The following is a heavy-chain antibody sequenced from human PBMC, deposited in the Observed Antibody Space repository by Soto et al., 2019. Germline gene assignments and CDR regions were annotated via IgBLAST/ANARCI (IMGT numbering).Heavy chain of an antibody. J-gene: IGHJ6*02. CDR2: INHSGST. CDR1: GGSFSGDY. D-gene: IGHD2-8*01. CDR3: ARGHSSCTSDACWFSVYYYCGMDV. Sequence: ASETLSLTCAVYGGSFSGDYWTWIRQPPGKGLEWIGEINHSGSTNYNPSLKSRLTISVDTSKNQFSLRLSSVTAADTAVYYCARGHSSCTSDACWFSVYYYCGMDVWGQGTPVTVSS. V-gene: IGHV4-34*01.